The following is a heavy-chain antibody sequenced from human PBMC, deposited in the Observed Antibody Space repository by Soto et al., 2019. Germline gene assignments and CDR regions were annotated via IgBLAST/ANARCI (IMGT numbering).Heavy chain of an antibody. CDR1: GGSISSGGYS. J-gene: IGHJ4*02. CDR2: IYHSGST. D-gene: IGHD2-15*01. Sequence: NPSETLSLTCAVSGGSISSGGYSWGWIRQPPGKGLEWIGYIYHSGSTYYNPSLKSRVTISVDRSKNQFSLKLSSVTAADTAVYYCPRGQVVAPEHGGQETL. V-gene: IGHV4-30-2*01. CDR3: PRGQVVAPEH.